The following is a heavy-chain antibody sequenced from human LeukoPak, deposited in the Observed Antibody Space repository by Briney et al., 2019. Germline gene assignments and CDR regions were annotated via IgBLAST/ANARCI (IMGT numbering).Heavy chain of an antibody. J-gene: IGHJ4*02. V-gene: IGHV3-23*01. Sequence: GGSLRLSCVTSGFTFSNYAMNWVRQAPGKGLEWVSGIIGGSGGTTYYAESVEGRFSISRDNSKNTLYLQMNSLRAEDTAVYYCASREDYGDYGGVHWGQGTLVTVSS. D-gene: IGHD4-17*01. CDR2: IIGGSGGTT. CDR3: ASREDYGDYGGVH. CDR1: GFTFSNYA.